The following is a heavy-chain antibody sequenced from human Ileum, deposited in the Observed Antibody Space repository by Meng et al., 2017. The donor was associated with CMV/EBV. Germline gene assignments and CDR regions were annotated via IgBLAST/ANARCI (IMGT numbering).Heavy chain of an antibody. CDR1: FTLSCYT. J-gene: IGHJ5*02. D-gene: IGHD1-26*01. V-gene: IGHV3-23*01. CDR3: AKDRGSGSYSSWYWFDP. CDR2: ISGSGGRT. Sequence: FTLSCYTMSWVRQAPGKGLEWVSAISGSGGRTYYADSVKGRFTISRDNSKNTLYLQMNSLRAEDTAVYYCAKDRGSGSYSSWYWFDPWGQGTLVTVSS.